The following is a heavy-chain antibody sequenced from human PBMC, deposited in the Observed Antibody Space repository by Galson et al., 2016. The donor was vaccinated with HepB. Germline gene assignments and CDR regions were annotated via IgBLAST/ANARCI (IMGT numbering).Heavy chain of an antibody. CDR1: GFSFTTYS. CDR3: ARQSIAFRPTY. CDR2: ITSGGTHI. J-gene: IGHJ4*02. V-gene: IGHV3-21*01. Sequence: SLRLSCAASGFSFTTYSLNWVRQAPGKGLEWVSSITSGGTHIYYADSVKGRFTISRDNAKNSLYLQMNSLTAEDTAVYYCARQSIAFRPTYWGQGTLVTVSS. D-gene: IGHD6-6*01.